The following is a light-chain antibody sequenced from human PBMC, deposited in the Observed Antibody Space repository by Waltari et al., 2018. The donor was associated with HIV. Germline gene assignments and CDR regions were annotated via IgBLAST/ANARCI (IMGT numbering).Light chain of an antibody. CDR3: QHYCRPPMSP. V-gene: IGKV3-20*01. CDR2: QAS. J-gene: IGKJ2*01. Sequence: EVVLTPSPGILSLSQGQRATLPCRTRRGISSDFLAWYQWKPGQAPRLLMYQASNRAGDVPDRFSGSGSGTDFTLTISRLEPEDFAVYLWQHYCRPPMSPFGQGTKLEIK. CDR1: RGISSDF.